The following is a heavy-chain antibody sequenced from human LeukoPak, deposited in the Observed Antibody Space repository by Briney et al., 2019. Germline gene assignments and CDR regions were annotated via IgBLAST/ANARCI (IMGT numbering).Heavy chain of an antibody. Sequence: YYXXWIRQPPGKGLEWIGEINHSGSTNYNPSLKSRVTISADPSKNQFSLKLSSVTAADTAVYYCARGAPSYYDFWSGYYSARDYYYGMDVWGQGTTVTVSS. CDR3: ARGAPSYYDFWSGYYSARDYYYGMDV. J-gene: IGHJ6*02. CDR2: INHSGST. D-gene: IGHD3-3*01. V-gene: IGHV4-34*01. CDR1: YY.